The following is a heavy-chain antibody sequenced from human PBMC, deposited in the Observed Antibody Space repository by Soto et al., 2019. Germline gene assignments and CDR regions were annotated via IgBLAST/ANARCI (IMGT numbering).Heavy chain of an antibody. Sequence: PSETLSLTCTVSGGSINAGDYYWSWIRQPPGEGLEWIGCIYYSGSTYYNPSLRSRVTVSVDTSKSQFSLKLSSVTAADTAVYYCAKDMGAFGVDPTWGQGTLVTV. CDR1: GGSINAGDYY. J-gene: IGHJ5*02. CDR2: IYYSGST. CDR3: AKDMGAFGVDPT. D-gene: IGHD3-3*01. V-gene: IGHV4-30-4*01.